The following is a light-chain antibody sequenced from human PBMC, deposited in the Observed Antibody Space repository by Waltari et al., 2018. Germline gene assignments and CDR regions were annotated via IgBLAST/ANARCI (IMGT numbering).Light chain of an antibody. J-gene: IGKJ4*01. CDR3: QQRYKWPLT. V-gene: IGKV3-11*01. CDR1: QSVSTY. CDR2: DSP. Sequence: EIILTQTPATLALAAGERTALSCRSSQSVSTYLACYQQRPDQPPRLLIYDSPSRATGIPASFSGSGSETDFTLTISCLEPEDFAVYYCQQRYKWPLTFGGGSNVEI.